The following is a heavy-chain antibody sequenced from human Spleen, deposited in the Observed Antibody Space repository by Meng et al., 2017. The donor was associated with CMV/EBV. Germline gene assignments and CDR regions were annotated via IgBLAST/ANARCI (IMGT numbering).Heavy chain of an antibody. CDR3: ARDSVVVVPAAVQYYYYYGMDV. V-gene: IGHV1-69*04. J-gene: IGHJ6*02. Sequence: SVKVSCKASGGTFSSYTISWVRQAPGQGLEWMGRIIPIIGIANYAQKFQGRVTITADKSTSTAYMELSSLRSEDTAVYYCARDSVVVVPAAVQYYYYYGMDVWGQGTTVTVSS. CDR2: IIPIIGIA. CDR1: GGTFSSYT. D-gene: IGHD2-2*01.